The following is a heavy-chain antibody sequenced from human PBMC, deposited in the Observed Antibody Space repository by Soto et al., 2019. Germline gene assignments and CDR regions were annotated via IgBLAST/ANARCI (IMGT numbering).Heavy chain of an antibody. D-gene: IGHD2-15*01. CDR2: ISSSSSTI. V-gene: IGHV3-48*01. CDR3: ARDMVDCSGGSCLYHDAFDI. Sequence: GGSLRLSCAASGFTFSSYSMNWVRQAPGKGLEWVSYISSSSSTIYYADSVKDRFTISRDNAKNSLYLQMNSLRAEDTAVYYCARDMVDCSGGSCLYHDAFDIWGQGTMVTVSS. CDR1: GFTFSSYS. J-gene: IGHJ3*02.